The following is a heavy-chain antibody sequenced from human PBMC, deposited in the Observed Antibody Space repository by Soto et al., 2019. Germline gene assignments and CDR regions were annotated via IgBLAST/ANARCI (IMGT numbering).Heavy chain of an antibody. D-gene: IGHD3-16*01. V-gene: IGHV1-18*01. CDR2: ISAYNGNT. Sequence: QVQLVQSGAEVKKPGASVKVSCKTSGYTFTNFGLSWVRQAPGQGLEWMGWISAYNGNTNYAQNFQGRVTMTTDTSTSTSYMEPRSLRSDDTVVYYCARGGPPIDYWAQGTLVTVSS. CDR3: ARGGPPIDY. J-gene: IGHJ4*02. CDR1: GYTFTNFG.